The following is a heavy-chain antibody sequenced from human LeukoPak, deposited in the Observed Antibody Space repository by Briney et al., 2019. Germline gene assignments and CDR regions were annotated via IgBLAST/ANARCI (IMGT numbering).Heavy chain of an antibody. Sequence: GGSLRLSCAASGFTFDDYGMSWVRQAPGKGLEWVSGINWNGGSTGYADSVKGRFTISRDNAKNSLYLQMNSLRAEDTALYHCAREKVAVAGYFSAYYGMDVWGQGTTVTVSS. CDR2: INWNGGST. D-gene: IGHD6-19*01. J-gene: IGHJ6*02. CDR1: GFTFDDYG. V-gene: IGHV3-20*01. CDR3: AREKVAVAGYFSAYYGMDV.